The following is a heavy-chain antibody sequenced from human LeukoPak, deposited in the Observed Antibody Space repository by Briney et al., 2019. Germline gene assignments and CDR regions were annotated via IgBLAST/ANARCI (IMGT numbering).Heavy chain of an antibody. J-gene: IGHJ4*02. CDR2: IIPIFGTA. CDR1: GGTFSSYA. Sequence: SVKVSCKASGGTFSSYAISWVRQAPGQGLEWMGGIIPIFGTANYAQKFQGRVTITADESTSTAYMELSSLRSEDTAVYYCASATFSSGTGGYWGQGTLVTVSS. CDR3: ASATFSSGTGGY. D-gene: IGHD6-19*01. V-gene: IGHV1-69*13.